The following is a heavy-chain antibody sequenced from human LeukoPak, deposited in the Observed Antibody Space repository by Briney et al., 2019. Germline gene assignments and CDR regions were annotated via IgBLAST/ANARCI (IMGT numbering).Heavy chain of an antibody. CDR3: ARDMVVGEDDAFDI. Sequence: ASVKVSCKASGYTFTGYYMHWVRQAPGQGLEWMGWINPNSGGTNYAQKFQGWVTMTRDTSISTAYMELSRLRSDDTAVYYCARDMVVGEDDAFDIWGQGTMVTVSS. J-gene: IGHJ3*02. CDR2: INPNSGGT. D-gene: IGHD3-10*01. V-gene: IGHV1-2*04. CDR1: GYTFTGYY.